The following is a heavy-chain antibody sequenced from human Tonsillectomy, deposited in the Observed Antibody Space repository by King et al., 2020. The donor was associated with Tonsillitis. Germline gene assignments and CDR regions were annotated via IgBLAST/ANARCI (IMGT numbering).Heavy chain of an antibody. J-gene: IGHJ4*02. CDR3: ARVSTRHYDSSGYYSNHFDY. D-gene: IGHD3-22*01. V-gene: IGHV3-30*01. CDR2: ISFDGSNT. CDR1: GFTFSSYA. Sequence: QVQLVESGGGVVQPGRSLRLSCAASGFTFSSYAMHWVRQAPGKGLEWVAVISFDGSNTYYADSVKGRFTISRDNSKNTLYLQMNSLRAEDTAVYYCARVSTRHYDSSGYYSNHFDYWGQGSLVTVSS.